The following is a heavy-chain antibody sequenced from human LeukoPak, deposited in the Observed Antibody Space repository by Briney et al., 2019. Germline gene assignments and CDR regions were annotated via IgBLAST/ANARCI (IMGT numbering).Heavy chain of an antibody. CDR3: ARDGMTVLLGAPGWFDP. D-gene: IGHD2-21*02. V-gene: IGHV1-69*04. J-gene: IGHJ5*02. Sequence: SVKVSCKASGGTFSSYTFSWVRQAPGQGLEWMGRIIPILGIANYAQKFQGRVTITADKSTSTAYMELSSLRSEDTAVYYCARDGMTVLLGAPGWFDPWGQGTLVTVSS. CDR1: GGTFSSYT. CDR2: IIPILGIA.